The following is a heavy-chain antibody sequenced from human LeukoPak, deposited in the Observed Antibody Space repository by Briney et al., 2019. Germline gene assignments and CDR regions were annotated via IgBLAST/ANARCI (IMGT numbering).Heavy chain of an antibody. D-gene: IGHD5-24*01. J-gene: IGHJ4*02. CDR3: AREAEITRFDY. CDR2: TSYRSKWYN. CDR1: GDSVSTNSVA. Sequence: PSQTLSLTCAISGDSVSTNSVAWNWIRQSPSRGLEWLGRTSYRSKWYNDYAASVKSRITITPDTSKNQFSLQLNSVTPEDTAVYYCAREAEITRFDYWGQGTLVTVSS. V-gene: IGHV6-1*01.